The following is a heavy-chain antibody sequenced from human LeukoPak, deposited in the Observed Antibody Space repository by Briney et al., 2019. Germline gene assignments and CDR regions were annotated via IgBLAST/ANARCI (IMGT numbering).Heavy chain of an antibody. CDR1: GGSFSGYY. CDR2: INHSGST. Sequence: SKTLSPTCAVYGGSFSGYYWSWIRQPPGKGLEWIGEINHSGSTNYNPSLKSRVTISVDTSKNQFSLKLSSVTAADTTVYYCARETSAAGEFDYWGQGTLVTVSS. D-gene: IGHD6-13*01. J-gene: IGHJ4*02. V-gene: IGHV4-34*01. CDR3: ARETSAAGEFDY.